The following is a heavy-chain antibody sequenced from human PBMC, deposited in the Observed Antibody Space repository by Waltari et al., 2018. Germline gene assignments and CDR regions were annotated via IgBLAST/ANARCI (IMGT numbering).Heavy chain of an antibody. CDR2: INHSGST. CDR1: GGSFSGYY. D-gene: IGHD1-26*01. J-gene: IGHJ5*02. V-gene: IGHV4-34*01. Sequence: QVQLQQWGAGLLKPSEPLSLTCAVYGGSFSGYYWSWIRQPPGKGLEWIGEINHSGSTNYNPSLKSRVTISVDTSKNQFSLKLSSVTAADTAVYYCARGRGATLAFDPWGQGTLVTVSS. CDR3: ARGRGATLAFDP.